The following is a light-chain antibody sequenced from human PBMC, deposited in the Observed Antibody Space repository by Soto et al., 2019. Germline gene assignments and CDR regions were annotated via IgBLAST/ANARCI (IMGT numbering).Light chain of an antibody. J-gene: IGKJ4*01. CDR3: HQASSFPLT. CDR1: QGISSW. V-gene: IGKV1-12*01. Sequence: DIQMTQSPSFVSASVGDRVTITCRASQGISSWLSWYQQKPGTAPTLLVYKASTLQDGVPSRFGGSGSGTDFTLTINSLQPEDFGTYYCHQASSFPLTFGGGTKVDIK. CDR2: KAS.